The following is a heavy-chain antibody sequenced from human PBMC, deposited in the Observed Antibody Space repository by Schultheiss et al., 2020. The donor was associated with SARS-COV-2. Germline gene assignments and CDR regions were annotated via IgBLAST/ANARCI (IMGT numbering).Heavy chain of an antibody. CDR1: GFSLSTGGMR. CDR2: IDWDDDK. V-gene: IGHV2-70*04. J-gene: IGHJ4*02. CDR3: ARQNEYSRSSFDY. Sequence: SGPTLVKPTQTLTLTCTFSGFSLSTGGMRVTWIRQPPGKALEWLARIDWDDDKFYSTSLKSRLSISKDTSRNQVVLKMTNMDPVDTATYYCARQNEYSRSSFDYWGQGTLVTVSS. D-gene: IGHD6-6*01.